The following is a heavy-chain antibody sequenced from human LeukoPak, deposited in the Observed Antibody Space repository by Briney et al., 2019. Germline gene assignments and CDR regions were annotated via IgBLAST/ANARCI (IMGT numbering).Heavy chain of an antibody. V-gene: IGHV3-49*04. CDR1: GFTFGDYA. D-gene: IGHD3-3*01. Sequence: PGRSLRLSCTASGFTFGDYAMSWVRQAPGKGLEWVGFIRSKAYGGTTEYAASVKGRFTISRDDSKSIAYLQMNSLKTEDTAVYYCTRDSMRFLEWLSTPDYFDYRGQGTLVTVSS. CDR3: TRDSMRFLEWLSTPDYFDY. CDR2: IRSKAYGGTT. J-gene: IGHJ4*02.